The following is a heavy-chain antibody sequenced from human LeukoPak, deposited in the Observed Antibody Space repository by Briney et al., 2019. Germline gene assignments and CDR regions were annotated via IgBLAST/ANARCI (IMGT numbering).Heavy chain of an antibody. V-gene: IGHV1-2*02. CDR3: AREYYDSSGPFDY. CDR1: GYTFTAYY. CDR2: INPHSGGT. D-gene: IGHD3-22*01. J-gene: IGHJ4*02. Sequence: WASVKVSCKASGYTFTAYYIHWMRQAPGQGLEWMGWINPHSGGTNYAQKLQGRVTMTTDTSTSTAYMELRSLRSDDTAVYYCAREYYDSSGPFDYWGQGTLVTVSS.